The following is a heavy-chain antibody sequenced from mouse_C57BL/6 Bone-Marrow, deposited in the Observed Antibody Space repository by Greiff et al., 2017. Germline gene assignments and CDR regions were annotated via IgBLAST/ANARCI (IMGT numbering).Heavy chain of an antibody. CDR1: GYTFTSYW. J-gene: IGHJ3*01. Sequence: QVQLQQSGAELVKPGASVKLSCKASGYTFTSYWMQWVKQRPGQGLEWIGEIDPSDSYTNYNQKFKGKATLTVDTSSSTAYMQLSSLTSEDSAVYYCARGGYLTWFAYWGQGTLVTVSA. V-gene: IGHV1-50*01. CDR2: IDPSDSYT. D-gene: IGHD3-1*01. CDR3: ARGGYLTWFAY.